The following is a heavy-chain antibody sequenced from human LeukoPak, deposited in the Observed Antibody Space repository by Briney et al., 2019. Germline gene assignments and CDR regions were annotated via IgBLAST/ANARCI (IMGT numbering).Heavy chain of an antibody. Sequence: GGSLRLSCAASGFTFSTYSMGWVRQAPGKGLEWVSSISTGRSYIYYADSVKGRFTISRDNAKNSLYLQMNSLRAEDTAVYYCAAHYDFADAFDIWGQGTMVTVPS. CDR3: AAHYDFADAFDI. V-gene: IGHV3-21*01. CDR1: GFTFSTYS. D-gene: IGHD3-3*01. J-gene: IGHJ3*02. CDR2: ISTGRSYI.